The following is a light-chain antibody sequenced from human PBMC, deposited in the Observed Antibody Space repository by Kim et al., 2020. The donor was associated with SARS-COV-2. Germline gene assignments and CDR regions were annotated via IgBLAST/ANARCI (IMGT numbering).Light chain of an antibody. J-gene: IGKJ1*01. CDR1: QSISSW. CDR3: QQYNSLAA. Sequence: AASVGDRVTSTCRASQSISSWLAWYQQKPGKAPKLLIYDASSLESGVPSRFSGSGSGTEFTLTISSLQPDDFATYYCQQYNSLAAFGQGTKVDIK. V-gene: IGKV1-5*01. CDR2: DAS.